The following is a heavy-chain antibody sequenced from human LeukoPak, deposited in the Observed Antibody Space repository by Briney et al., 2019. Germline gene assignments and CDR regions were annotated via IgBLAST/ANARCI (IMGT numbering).Heavy chain of an antibody. D-gene: IGHD3-22*01. CDR3: ARGLGQNNYDSSGYYPYYFDY. Sequence: EASVKVSCKASGGTFSSYAISWVRQAPGQGLEWMGGIIPIFGTANYAQKFQGRVTITADESTSTAYMELSSLRSEDTAVYYCARGLGQNNYDSSGYYPYYFDYWGQGTLVTVSS. CDR2: IIPIFGTA. J-gene: IGHJ4*02. V-gene: IGHV1-69*01. CDR1: GGTFSSYA.